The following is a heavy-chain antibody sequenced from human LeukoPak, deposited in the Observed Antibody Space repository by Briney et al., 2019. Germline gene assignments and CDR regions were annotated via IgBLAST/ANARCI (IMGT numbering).Heavy chain of an antibody. CDR1: GGSISSSNW. CDR3: ARGRAHYYDSSGYTVFDN. Sequence: NPSEALSLTCAVSGGSISSSNWWSWVRQPPGKGLEWIGEIYHSGSTNYNPSLKSRVTISVDKSKNQFSLKLSSVTAADTAVYYCARGRAHYYDSSGYTVFDNWGQGTLVTVSS. D-gene: IGHD3-22*01. CDR2: IYHSGST. J-gene: IGHJ4*02. V-gene: IGHV4-4*02.